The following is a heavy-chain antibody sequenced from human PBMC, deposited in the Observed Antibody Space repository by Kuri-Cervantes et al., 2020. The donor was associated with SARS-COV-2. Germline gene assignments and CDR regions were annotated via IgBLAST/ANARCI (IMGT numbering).Heavy chain of an antibody. CDR3: ARATGPSITMVRGNWFDP. CDR1: GGTFSSYA. V-gene: IGHV1-18*01. Sequence: ASVKVSCKASGGTFSSYAISWVRQAPGQGLERMGWISAYNGNTNYAQKLQGRVTMTTDTSTSTAYMELRSLRSDDTAVYYCARATGPSITMVRGNWFDPWGQGTLVTVSS. J-gene: IGHJ5*02. CDR2: ISAYNGNT. D-gene: IGHD3-10*01.